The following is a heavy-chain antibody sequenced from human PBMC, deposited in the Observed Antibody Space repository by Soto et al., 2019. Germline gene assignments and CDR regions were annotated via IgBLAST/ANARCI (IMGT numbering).Heavy chain of an antibody. CDR1: GYTFTGYY. CDR2: INPNSGGT. J-gene: IGHJ2*01. CDR3: AGEPYGGKGRYFDL. Sequence: QVQLVQSGAEVKKPGASVKVSCKASGYTFTGYYMHWVRQAPGQGLEWMGWINPNSGGTNYAQKLQGWVTMTRDTPISTAYMELSRLRSDDTAVYYCAGEPYGGKGRYFDLWGRGTLVTVSS. D-gene: IGHD4-17*01. V-gene: IGHV1-2*04.